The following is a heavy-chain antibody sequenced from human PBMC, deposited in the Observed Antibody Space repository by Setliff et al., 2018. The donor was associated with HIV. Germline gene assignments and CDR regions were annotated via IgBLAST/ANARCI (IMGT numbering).Heavy chain of an antibody. D-gene: IGHD2-21*02. CDR3: VRWYYCVSGACYRADY. V-gene: IGHV4-34*01. J-gene: IGHJ4*02. Sequence: SETLSLTCSVYGTSFSDHYWSWVRQTPGKGLERIGEMNQSGTTNYNPSLKSRVTMSIDTSERQFSLKLTSVTAADTAVYYCVRWYYCVSGACYRADYWGQGTMVTVSS. CDR1: GTSFSDHY. CDR2: MNQSGTT.